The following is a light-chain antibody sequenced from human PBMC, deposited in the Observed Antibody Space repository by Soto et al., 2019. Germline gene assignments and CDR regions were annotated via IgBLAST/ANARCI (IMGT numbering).Light chain of an antibody. J-gene: IGLJ2*01. CDR3: SSYTSSSTYVI. CDR2: DVS. V-gene: IGLV2-14*03. CDR1: SSDVGGYNY. Sequence: QSALTQPASVSGSPGQSITISCTGTSSDVGGYNYVSWYQQHPGKAPKLMIYDVSNRPSGVSNRFSGSKSGNTASLTISGLQAEDEADYYCSSYTSSSTYVIFAGGTKLTVL.